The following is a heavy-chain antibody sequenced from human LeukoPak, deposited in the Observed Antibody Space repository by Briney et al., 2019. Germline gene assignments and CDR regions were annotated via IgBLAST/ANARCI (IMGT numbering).Heavy chain of an antibody. J-gene: IGHJ4*02. CDR3: AKETPKKRYNWNADFDY. CDR1: GFTFSSYS. V-gene: IGHV3-21*01. D-gene: IGHD1-20*01. Sequence: PGGSLRLSCAASGFTFSSYSMNWVRQAPGKGLEWVSSISSSSSYIYYADSVKGRFTISRDNSKNTLYLQMNSLRAEDTAVYYCAKETPKKRYNWNADFDYWGQGTLVTVSS. CDR2: ISSSSSYI.